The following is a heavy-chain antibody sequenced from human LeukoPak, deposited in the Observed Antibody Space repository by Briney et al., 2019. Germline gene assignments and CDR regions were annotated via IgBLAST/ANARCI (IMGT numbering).Heavy chain of an antibody. Sequence: SETLSLTCAVSDYSISSAYYWGWIRQPPGKGLEWIGSIYHSGSTDYNPSLKSRVTISVDTSKNHFSLKLTSVSIADTAVYYCAREGAAQRGEGSFDYWGQGTLVPVSS. CDR2: IYHSGST. V-gene: IGHV4-38-2*02. CDR1: DYSISSAYY. D-gene: IGHD3-10*01. CDR3: AREGAAQRGEGSFDY. J-gene: IGHJ4*02.